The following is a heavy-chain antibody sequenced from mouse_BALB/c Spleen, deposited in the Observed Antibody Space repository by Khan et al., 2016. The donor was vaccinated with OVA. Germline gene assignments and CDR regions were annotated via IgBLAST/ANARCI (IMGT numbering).Heavy chain of an antibody. V-gene: IGHV2-9*02. Sequence: VQLQESGPGLVAPSQSLSITCTVSGFSLTNYGVNWVRQPPGKGLEWLGIIWAGGSTNYNSALMSRVSIRKDNAKSQVFLKMNSLQTDDTAMYYCVRETAYYGNYEAMDYWGQGTSVTVSS. CDR1: GFSLTNYG. CDR3: VRETAYYGNYEAMDY. CDR2: IWAGGST. D-gene: IGHD2-10*01. J-gene: IGHJ4*01.